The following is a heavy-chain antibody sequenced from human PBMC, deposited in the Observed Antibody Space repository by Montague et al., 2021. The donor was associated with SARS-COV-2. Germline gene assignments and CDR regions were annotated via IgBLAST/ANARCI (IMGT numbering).Heavy chain of an antibody. Sequence: SETLSLTCTVSGGSISGYYWSWIRQPAGKGLEWIGRIYTSGSTNYNPSLKSRVTMSVDTSKNQFSLKLSSVTAADTAVYYCAREGGITIFGVVIGSPYYYYMDVWGKGITVTVSS. J-gene: IGHJ6*03. D-gene: IGHD3-3*01. CDR3: AREGGITIFGVVIGSPYYYYMDV. CDR2: IYTSGST. V-gene: IGHV4-4*07. CDR1: GGSISGYY.